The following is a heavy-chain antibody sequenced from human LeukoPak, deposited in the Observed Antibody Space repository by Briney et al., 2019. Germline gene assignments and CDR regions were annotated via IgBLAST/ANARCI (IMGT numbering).Heavy chain of an antibody. D-gene: IGHD6-19*01. CDR3: ARVQWLATGYYFDY. J-gene: IGHJ4*02. V-gene: IGHV3-21*01. Sequence: PGGSLRLSCAASGFTFSSYSMNWVRQAPGKGLKWVSSISSSSSYIYYADSVRGRFTISRDNAKNSLYLQMNSLRADDTAVYYCARVQWLATGYYFDYWGQGTLVTVSS. CDR2: ISSSSSYI. CDR1: GFTFSSYS.